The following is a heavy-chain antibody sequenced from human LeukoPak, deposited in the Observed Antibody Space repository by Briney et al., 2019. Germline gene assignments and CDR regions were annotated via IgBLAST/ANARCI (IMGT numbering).Heavy chain of an antibody. CDR3: ARDWGSGWYYFDY. CDR2: IIPIFGTA. Sequence: SVTVSFKASGGTFSIYAISWVRQAPGQGLEWMGGIIPIFGTANYAQKLQGRVTMTTDTFTSTAYMELRSLRSDDTAVYYCARDWGSGWYYFDYWGQGTLVTVSS. J-gene: IGHJ4*02. D-gene: IGHD6-19*01. CDR1: GGTFSIYA. V-gene: IGHV1-69*05.